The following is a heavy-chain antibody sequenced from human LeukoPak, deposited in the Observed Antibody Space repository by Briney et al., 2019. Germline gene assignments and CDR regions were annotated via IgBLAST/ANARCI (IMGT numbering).Heavy chain of an antibody. J-gene: IGHJ4*02. V-gene: IGHV1-2*02. CDR1: GYTFTGYY. D-gene: IGHD2-2*01. Sequence: ASVKVSCKASGYTFTGYYMHWVRQAPGQGLEWMGWINPNSGGTNYAQKVQGRVTMTRDTSISTAYMELSGLRSDDTAVYYCARDLGYSTSCHFDYWGQGTLVTVSS. CDR2: INPNSGGT. CDR3: ARDLGYSTSCHFDY.